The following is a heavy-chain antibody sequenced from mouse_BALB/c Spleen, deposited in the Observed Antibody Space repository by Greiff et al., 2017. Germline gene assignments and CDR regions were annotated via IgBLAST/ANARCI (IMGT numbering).Heavy chain of an antibody. J-gene: IGHJ3*01. CDR3: AKNNSGRSYGLAY. D-gene: IGHD1-1*01. Sequence: VQLQQSGPGLVQPSQSLSITCTVSGFSLTSYGVHWVRQSPGKGLEWLGVIWSGGSTDYNAAFISRLSISKDNSKSQVFFKMNSLQADDTAIYCCAKNNSGRSYGLAYWGQGTVGTVSA. CDR1: GFSLTSYG. CDR2: IWSGGST. V-gene: IGHV2-4-1*01.